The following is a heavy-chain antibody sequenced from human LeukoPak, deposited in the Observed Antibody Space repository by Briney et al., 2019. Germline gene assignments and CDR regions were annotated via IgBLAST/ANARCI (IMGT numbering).Heavy chain of an antibody. CDR1: GGSISSSNW. CDR3: ARAGHKDPITIFGVVEKDYYYYYMDV. CDR2: IYHSGST. Sequence: KASGTLSLTCAVSGGSISSSNWWSWVRQPPGKGLEWIGEIYHSGSTNYNPSLKSRVTISVDKSKNQFSLKLSSVTAADTAVYYCARAGHKDPITIFGVVEKDYYYYYMDVWGKGTTVTVSS. J-gene: IGHJ6*03. V-gene: IGHV4-4*02. D-gene: IGHD3-3*01.